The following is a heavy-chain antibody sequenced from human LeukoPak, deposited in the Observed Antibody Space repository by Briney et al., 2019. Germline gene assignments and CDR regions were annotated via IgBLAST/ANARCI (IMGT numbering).Heavy chain of an antibody. CDR2: IDYSGRT. CDR3: ARAHCGGDCYSAPFDY. CDR1: GGSISRDY. Sequence: SETLSLTCTVSGGSISRDYWNWIRQPPGKGLEWIGDIDYSGRTNYNPSLKSRVTISVDTSKNQFSLKLSSVTAADTAAYYCARAHCGGDCYSAPFDYWGQGTLVTVSS. J-gene: IGHJ4*02. V-gene: IGHV4-59*12. D-gene: IGHD2-21*02.